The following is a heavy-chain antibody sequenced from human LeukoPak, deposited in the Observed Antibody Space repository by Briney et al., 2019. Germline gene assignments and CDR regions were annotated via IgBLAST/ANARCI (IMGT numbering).Heavy chain of an antibody. Sequence: KPSETLSLTCTVSGGSISSGGYYWSWIRQHPGKGLEWIGYIYYSGSAYYNPSLKSRVTISVDTSKNQFSLKLSSVTAADTAVYYCARSSSSWYYFDYWGQGTLVTVSS. V-gene: IGHV4-31*03. J-gene: IGHJ4*02. CDR1: GGSISSGGYY. CDR3: ARSSSSWYYFDY. CDR2: IYYSGSA. D-gene: IGHD6-13*01.